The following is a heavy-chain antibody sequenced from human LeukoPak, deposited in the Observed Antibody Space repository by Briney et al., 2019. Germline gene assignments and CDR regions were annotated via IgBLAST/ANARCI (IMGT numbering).Heavy chain of an antibody. CDR3: ARATGRGYTYGAAAY. Sequence: GASVKVSCKSSGGILSNYVITWVRQAPGQGLEWMGGIHPTFGAPNYAQKFQGRVMITTDESTGTDYMELFSLTSEDTAVYYCARATGRGYTYGAAAYWGQGTLVTVSS. V-gene: IGHV1-69*05. D-gene: IGHD5-18*01. CDR2: IHPTFGAP. CDR1: GGILSNYV. J-gene: IGHJ4*02.